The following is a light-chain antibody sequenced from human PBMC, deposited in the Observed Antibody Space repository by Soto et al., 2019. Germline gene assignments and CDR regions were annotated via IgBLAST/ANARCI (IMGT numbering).Light chain of an antibody. J-gene: IGKJ1*01. CDR3: QQYNSHWT. Sequence: DVQMTQSPSTLSASVGDRVTITCRASQGISNRLAWYQQKPGKAPKLLIYQASSLKSGVPSRFGGSGSGTEFTFTITSLQPDDFATYYCQQYNSHWTFGQGTKV. V-gene: IGKV1-5*03. CDR1: QGISNR. CDR2: QAS.